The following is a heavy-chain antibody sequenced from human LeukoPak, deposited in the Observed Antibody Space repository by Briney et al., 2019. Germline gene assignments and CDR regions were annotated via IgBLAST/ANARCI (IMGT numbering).Heavy chain of an antibody. CDR1: GFTFSSRDW. V-gene: IGHV3-30*18. CDR3: ANLLRWEPY. J-gene: IGHJ4*02. Sequence: GGSLRLSCVASGFTFSSRDWMTWVRQAPGKGLEWVAVIPYDGSNKYYADSVKGRFTVSRDNSKNTLYLQMNSLRAEDTAVYYCANLLRWEPYWGQGTLVTVSS. D-gene: IGHD4-23*01. CDR2: IPYDGSNK.